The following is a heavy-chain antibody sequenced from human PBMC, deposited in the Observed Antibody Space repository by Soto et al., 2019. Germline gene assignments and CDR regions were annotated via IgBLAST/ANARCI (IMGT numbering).Heavy chain of an antibody. CDR1: GGSISSYY. J-gene: IGHJ4*02. V-gene: IGHV4-59*01. Sequence: SETLSLTCTVSGGSISSYYWSSIRQPPGKGLEGIGYIYFSGSTNYNPSLKSRVTISVDTSKNQFSLKLSSVTAADTAVYYCARDGYYYDSSGYQSVYYFDYWGQGTRVTVSS. CDR2: IYFSGST. D-gene: IGHD3-22*01. CDR3: ARDGYYYDSSGYQSVYYFDY.